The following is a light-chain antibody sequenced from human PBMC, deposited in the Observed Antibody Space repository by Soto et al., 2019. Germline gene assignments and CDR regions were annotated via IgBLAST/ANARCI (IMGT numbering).Light chain of an antibody. CDR2: DAS. Sequence: DIQMTQSPSSLSASVGDRVTITCQASQDISTYLNWYQQKPGKAPKLLIYDASNLETGVPSRFSGSGSGTDFTFTISSLQPEAIATYYCQQYDNLTPITGGQGTRLEI. V-gene: IGKV1-33*01. CDR1: QDISTY. J-gene: IGKJ5*01. CDR3: QQYDNLTPIT.